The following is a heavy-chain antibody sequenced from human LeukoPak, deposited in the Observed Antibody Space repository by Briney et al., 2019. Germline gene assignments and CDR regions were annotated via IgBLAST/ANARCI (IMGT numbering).Heavy chain of an antibody. CDR1: GGNFSSYA. D-gene: IGHD1-14*01. Sequence: SVKVSCKASGGNFSSYAISWVRQAPGQGLEWMGSLIPIFGTANYGQKFQGRVTITTDESTSTAYMELSSLRSEDTAVYFCARDPPSGVWGRGTLVTVSS. CDR2: LIPIFGTA. CDR3: ARDPPSGV. V-gene: IGHV1-69*05. J-gene: IGHJ2*01.